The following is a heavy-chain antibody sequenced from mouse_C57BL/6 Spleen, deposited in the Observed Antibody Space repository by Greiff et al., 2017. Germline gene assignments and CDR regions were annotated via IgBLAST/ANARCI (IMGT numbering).Heavy chain of an antibody. CDR1: GYTFTSYT. V-gene: IGHV1-4*01. J-gene: IGHJ3*01. D-gene: IGHD2-4*01. CDR2: INPSSGYT. CDR3: ASHYDYNAWCAY. Sequence: VQLVESGAELARPGASVKMSCKASGYTFTSYTMHWVKQRPGQGLEWIGYINPSSGYTKYNQKFKDKATLTADKSSSTAYMQLSSLTSEDSAVYYCASHYDYNAWCAYWGQGTLVTVSA.